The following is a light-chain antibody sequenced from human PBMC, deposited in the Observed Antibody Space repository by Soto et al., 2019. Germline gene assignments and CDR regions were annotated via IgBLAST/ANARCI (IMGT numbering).Light chain of an antibody. CDR3: QQYHYSRFT. J-gene: IGKJ5*01. CDR1: QNIFSNY. Sequence: VFTESPGTVCVGPGEGGTLACRASQNIFSNYLAWYQQKPGQAPRLLIYGASTRATGIADRFSGGGSGTHFPLPLSRPEPADFAVYYCQQYHYSRFTFGQGTRLEIK. V-gene: IGKV3-20*01. CDR2: GAS.